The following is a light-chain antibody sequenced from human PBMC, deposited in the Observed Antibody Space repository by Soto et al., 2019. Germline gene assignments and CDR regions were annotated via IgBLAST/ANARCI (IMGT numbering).Light chain of an antibody. CDR1: QSVSSN. Sequence: EIVMTQSPATLSVSPGERATLSCRASQSVSSNLAWYQQKPGQAPRLLIYGASTRATGIPARFSGSGSGTEFTLTISSLRSEDFAVYYCQQYNNWPVTFGQGTKGDIK. J-gene: IGKJ1*01. CDR2: GAS. CDR3: QQYNNWPVT. V-gene: IGKV3-15*01.